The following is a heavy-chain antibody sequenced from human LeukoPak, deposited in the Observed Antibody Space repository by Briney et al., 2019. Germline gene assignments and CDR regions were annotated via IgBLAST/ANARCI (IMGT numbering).Heavy chain of an antibody. CDR2: INHSGST. D-gene: IGHD5-24*01. CDR3: ARGRVEIASSPLTDAFDI. J-gene: IGHJ3*02. V-gene: IGHV4-34*01. Sequence: PSETLSLTCAVYGGSFSGYYWSWIRQPPGKGLEWIGEINHSGSTNYNPSLKSRVTISVDTSKNQFSLKLSSVTAADTAVYYCARGRVEIASSPLTDAFDIWGQGTMVTVSS. CDR1: GGSFSGYY.